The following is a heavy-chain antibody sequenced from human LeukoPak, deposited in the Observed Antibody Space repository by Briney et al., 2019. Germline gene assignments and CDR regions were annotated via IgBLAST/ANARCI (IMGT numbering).Heavy chain of an antibody. J-gene: IGHJ4*02. V-gene: IGHV3-23*01. D-gene: IGHD1-7*01. CDR2: ISGSGGSR. Sequence: GGSLRLSCAASGFTFSSYAMSWVRQAPGKGLEWVSAISGSGGSRYYADSVKGRFTISRDNYKNTLYLQMNSLRAEDTAVYYCAKEGHWNYAQPFDYWGQGTLVTVSS. CDR3: AKEGHWNYAQPFDY. CDR1: GFTFSSYA.